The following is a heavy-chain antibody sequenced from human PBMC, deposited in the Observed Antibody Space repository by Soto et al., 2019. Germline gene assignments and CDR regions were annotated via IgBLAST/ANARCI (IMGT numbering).Heavy chain of an antibody. Sequence: QLRLQESGPGLVKPSETLSLTCTVSGGSISGSSYYWGWIRQPPGQGLEWIGAIYNSGNTYYTPSLKSRITISVDTSKNQFSLKRNSVTAADTAVYYCARRDIWGSYRDWGQGALVIVSS. CDR3: ARRDIWGSYRD. V-gene: IGHV4-39*01. CDR2: IYNSGNT. CDR1: GGSISGSSYY. D-gene: IGHD3-16*02. J-gene: IGHJ4*02.